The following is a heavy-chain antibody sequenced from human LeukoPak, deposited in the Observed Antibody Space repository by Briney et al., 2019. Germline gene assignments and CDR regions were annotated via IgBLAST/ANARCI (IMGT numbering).Heavy chain of an antibody. Sequence: ASVKVSCKASGYTFTSYDINWVRQATGQGLEWMGWMNPNSGNTGYAQKFQGRVTITRNTSISTAYMELSRLRSDDTAVYYCARTPSKNYDFWSGYYAYFDYWGQGTLVTVSS. CDR3: ARTPSKNYDFWSGYYAYFDY. CDR1: GYTFTSYD. D-gene: IGHD3-3*01. V-gene: IGHV1-8*03. CDR2: MNPNSGNT. J-gene: IGHJ4*02.